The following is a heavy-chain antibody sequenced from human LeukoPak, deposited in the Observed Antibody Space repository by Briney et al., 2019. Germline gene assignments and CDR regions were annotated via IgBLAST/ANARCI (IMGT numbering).Heavy chain of an antibody. D-gene: IGHD1-14*01. CDR3: AGGPGWFDP. CDR1: GGSFSGYY. CDR2: INHSGST. V-gene: IGHV4-34*01. J-gene: IGHJ5*02. Sequence: SETLSLTCAVYGGSFSGYYWSWIRQPPGKGLEWIGEINHSGSTNYNPSLKSRVTISVDTSKNQFSLKLSSVTAADMAVYYCAGGPGWFDPWGQGTLVTVSS.